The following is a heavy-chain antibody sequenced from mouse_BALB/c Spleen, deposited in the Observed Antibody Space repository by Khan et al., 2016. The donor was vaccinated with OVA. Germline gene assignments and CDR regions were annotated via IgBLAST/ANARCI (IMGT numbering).Heavy chain of an antibody. Sequence: QVQLQQSGAELVRPGASVTLSCKASGYTFPDYELHWVKQTPVHGLEWIGAIDPKTGVTAYNQKFKGKATLTADKSSSTAYMELRSLTSEDSAVYYCTRSTVAYWGQGTLVTVSA. V-gene: IGHV1-15*01. CDR1: GYTFPDYE. J-gene: IGHJ3*01. CDR2: IDPKTGVT. CDR3: TRSTVAY.